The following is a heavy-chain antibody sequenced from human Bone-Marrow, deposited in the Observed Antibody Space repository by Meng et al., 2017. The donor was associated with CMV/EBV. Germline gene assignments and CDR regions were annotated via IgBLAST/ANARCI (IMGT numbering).Heavy chain of an antibody. CDR3: AREPRDGSYWNYYYYGMDV. CDR1: GFTFSNYA. D-gene: IGHD1-1*01. V-gene: IGHV3-30*19. Sequence: SCAASGFTFSNYAMHWVRQAPGKGLEWVAVISYDGSNKYYADSVKGRFTISRDKSKNTLYLQMNSLRAEDTAVYYCAREPRDGSYWNYYYYGMDVWVQGTTVTVSS. J-gene: IGHJ6*02. CDR2: ISYDGSNK.